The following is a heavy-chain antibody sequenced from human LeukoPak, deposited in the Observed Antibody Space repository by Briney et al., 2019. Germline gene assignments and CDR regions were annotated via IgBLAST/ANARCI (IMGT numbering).Heavy chain of an antibody. Sequence: SETLSLTCTVSGGSISSYYRSWIRQPPEKGLEWIGYIYYSGSTNYNPSLKSRVTISVDTSKNQFSLKLSSVAAADTAVYYCATARRYLGSWFDPWGQGTLVTVSS. CDR3: ATARRYLGSWFDP. CDR2: IYYSGST. V-gene: IGHV4-59*01. J-gene: IGHJ5*02. D-gene: IGHD1-26*01. CDR1: GGSISSYY.